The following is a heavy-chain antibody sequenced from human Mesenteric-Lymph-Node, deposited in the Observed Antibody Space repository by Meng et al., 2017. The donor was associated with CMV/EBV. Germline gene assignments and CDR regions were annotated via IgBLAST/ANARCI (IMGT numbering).Heavy chain of an antibody. V-gene: IGHV3-7*01. Sequence: GESLKISCAASGFTFSSYAMHWVRQAPGKGLEWVANIKQDGSEKYYVDSVKGRFTISRDNAKNSLYLQMNSLRAEDTAVYYCARAVGYYDFWSGYSYYYYGMDVWGQGTTVTVSS. D-gene: IGHD3-3*01. CDR2: IKQDGSEK. CDR3: ARAVGYYDFWSGYSYYYYGMDV. CDR1: GFTFSSYA. J-gene: IGHJ6*02.